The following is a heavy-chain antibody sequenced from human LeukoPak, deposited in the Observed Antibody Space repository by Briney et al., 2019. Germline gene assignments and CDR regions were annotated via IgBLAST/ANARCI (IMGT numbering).Heavy chain of an antibody. Sequence: LPGGSLRLSCAASGFTFSSYAMSWVRQAPGKGLEWVSAISGSGGSTYYADSVKGRFTISRDNSKNTLYLQMNSLRAEDTAVYYCAKSWSGTTLRWFDPWGQGTLVTVSS. CDR2: ISGSGGST. CDR3: AKSWSGTTLRWFDP. D-gene: IGHD1-1*01. V-gene: IGHV3-23*01. J-gene: IGHJ5*02. CDR1: GFTFSSYA.